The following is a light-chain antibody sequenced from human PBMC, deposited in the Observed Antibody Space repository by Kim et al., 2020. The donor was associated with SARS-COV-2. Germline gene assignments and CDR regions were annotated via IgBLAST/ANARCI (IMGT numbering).Light chain of an antibody. CDR1: QDIVAK. V-gene: IGKV3-15*01. Sequence: TQSPATLSASLGDRATITCRASQDIVAKLAWYQQKVGHAPKLLLYGTSTRATGIPSSFTGSGSGTEFILTINSLQSEDSAVYYCQQYKDWPLTFGQGTKVDIK. CDR3: QQYKDWPLT. CDR2: GTS. J-gene: IGKJ1*01.